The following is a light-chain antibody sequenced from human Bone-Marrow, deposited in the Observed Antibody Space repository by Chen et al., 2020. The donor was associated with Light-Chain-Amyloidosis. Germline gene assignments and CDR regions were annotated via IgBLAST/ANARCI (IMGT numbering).Light chain of an antibody. Sequence: QSALTQPASVSGSPGQSITISCTGTSSDVGGYNHVSWFQQHPGKAPQLMIYDVSNRPSGVSNRFSGYKSGNTASLTISGLQAEDEADYYCSSYTTSDTHVFGGGTKVTVL. CDR2: DVS. CDR1: SSDVGGYNH. V-gene: IGLV2-14*01. CDR3: SSYTTSDTHV. J-gene: IGLJ3*02.